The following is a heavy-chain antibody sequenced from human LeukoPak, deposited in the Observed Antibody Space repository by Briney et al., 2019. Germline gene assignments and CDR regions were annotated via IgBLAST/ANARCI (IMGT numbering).Heavy chain of an antibody. D-gene: IGHD2-8*02. CDR2: IYSGGNT. V-gene: IGHV3-53*01. Sequence: PGGSLRLSCAASGFTVSSNYMSWVRQTPGKGLEWVPVIYSGGNTHYIGSVKGRFTISRDNSKNTLYLQMNNLRAEDTAMYYCARDGGGVLGYWGQGTLVTVSS. J-gene: IGHJ4*02. CDR1: GFTVSSNY. CDR3: ARDGGGVLGY.